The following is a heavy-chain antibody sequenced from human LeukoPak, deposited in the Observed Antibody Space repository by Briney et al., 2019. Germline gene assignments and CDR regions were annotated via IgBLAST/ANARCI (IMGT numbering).Heavy chain of an antibody. CDR2: MNPNSGNT. V-gene: IGHV1-8*03. CDR1: GYTFTSYD. D-gene: IGHD6-6*01. CDR3: ARARLVQSYYYYYMDV. Sequence: ASVKVSCKASGYTFTSYDINWVRQATGQGLEWMGWMNPNSGNTGYAQKFQGRVTITRNTSISTAYMELSSLRSEDTAVYYCARARLVQSYYYYYMDVWGKGTTVTVSS. J-gene: IGHJ6*03.